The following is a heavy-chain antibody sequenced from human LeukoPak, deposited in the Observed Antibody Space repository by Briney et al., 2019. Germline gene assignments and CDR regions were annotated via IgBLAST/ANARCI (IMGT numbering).Heavy chain of an antibody. Sequence: SETLSLTCAVSGDSISSSNWWSWVRQPPGKGLEWIGETYHSGSTNYNPSLKSRVSISVDKSKNQFSLKLYSVSAADTAVYYCARDSGLRSGMDVWGQGTTATVSS. J-gene: IGHJ6*02. V-gene: IGHV4-4*02. CDR2: TYHSGST. CDR1: GDSISSSNW. D-gene: IGHD4-17*01. CDR3: ARDSGLRSGMDV.